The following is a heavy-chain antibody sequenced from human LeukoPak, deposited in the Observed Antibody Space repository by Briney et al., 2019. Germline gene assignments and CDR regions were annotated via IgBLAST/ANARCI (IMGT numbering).Heavy chain of an antibody. CDR2: IYSGGTT. J-gene: IGHJ5*02. D-gene: IGHD3-10*01. CDR3: VRDQYYGSGTYFPFDP. CDR1: GFTANSNY. V-gene: IGHV3-53*01. Sequence: GGSLRLSCAASGFTANSNYMSWVRQAPGTGLEWVSVIYSGGTTYYADSVKGRFTISRDDSKNTLFLQMNSLRAEDTAVYYCVRDQYYGSGTYFPFDPWGQGTLVTVSS.